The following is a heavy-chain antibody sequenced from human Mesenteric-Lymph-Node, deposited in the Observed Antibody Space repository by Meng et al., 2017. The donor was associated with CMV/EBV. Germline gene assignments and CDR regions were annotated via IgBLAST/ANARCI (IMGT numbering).Heavy chain of an antibody. CDR2: IYTSGST. CDR3: ARGLGPVLDY. CDR1: GGSISSYY. D-gene: IGHD6-19*01. J-gene: IGHJ4*02. Sequence: PETLSPTCTVSGGSISSYYWSWIRQPAGKGLEWIGRIYTSGSTNYNPSLKSRVTMSVDTSKYQLTLKLSSVTAADTAVYYCARGLGPVLDYWGQGTVVTVSS. V-gene: IGHV4-4*07.